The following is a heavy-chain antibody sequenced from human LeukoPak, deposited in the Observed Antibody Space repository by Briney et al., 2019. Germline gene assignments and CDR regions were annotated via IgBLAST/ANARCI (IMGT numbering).Heavy chain of an antibody. J-gene: IGHJ4*02. D-gene: IGHD3-22*01. CDR1: GFTFSSYG. V-gene: IGHV3-23*01. CDR3: ATGSGYYFDY. Sequence: GGSLRLSCAASGFTFSSYGMSWVRQAPGKGLEWVSAISGSGGSTYYADSVKGRFTISRDNSKNTLYLQMNSLRAEDTAVYYCATGSGYYFDYWGQGTLVTVSS. CDR2: ISGSGGST.